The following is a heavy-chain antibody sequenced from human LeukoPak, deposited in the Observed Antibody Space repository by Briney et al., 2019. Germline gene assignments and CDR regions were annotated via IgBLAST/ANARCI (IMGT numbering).Heavy chain of an antibody. Sequence: GSLRLSCAASGFTFSSYSMNWVRQAPGKGLEWVSSISSSSSYIYYADSVKGRFTISRDNAKNSLYLQMNSLRAEDTAVYYCARDLGSSTSVFDHWGQGTLVTVSS. CDR2: ISSSSSYI. V-gene: IGHV3-21*01. CDR3: ARDLGSSTSVFDH. CDR1: GFTFSSYS. J-gene: IGHJ4*02. D-gene: IGHD2-2*01.